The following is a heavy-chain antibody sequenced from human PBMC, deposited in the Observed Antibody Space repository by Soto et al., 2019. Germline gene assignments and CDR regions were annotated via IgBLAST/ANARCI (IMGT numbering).Heavy chain of an antibody. Sequence: GGSLRLSCAASGFTFSSFGMYWVRQTPGKGLVWVSRISSDGRSTIYADSVKGRFTISRDNARNTLYLQMNTLRAEDTAVYYCGRVGNGEGYYWGQGILVTVSS. CDR2: ISSDGRST. CDR3: GRVGNGEGYY. V-gene: IGHV3-74*01. J-gene: IGHJ4*01. CDR1: GFTFSSFG. D-gene: IGHD2-8*01.